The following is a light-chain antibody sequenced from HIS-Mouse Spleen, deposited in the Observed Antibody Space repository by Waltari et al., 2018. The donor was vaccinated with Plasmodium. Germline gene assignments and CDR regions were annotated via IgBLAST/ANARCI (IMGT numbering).Light chain of an antibody. CDR1: SSNIGSNT. V-gene: IGLV1-44*01. J-gene: IGLJ2*01. CDR3: QAWDSSTVV. Sequence: QSVLTQPPSASGTPGQRVTISCSGSSSNIGSNTVNWYQQLPGTAPKLLIYSNNPRRSGVPERCSGSNSGNTATLTISGTQAMDEADYYCQAWDSSTVVFGGGTKLTVL. CDR2: SNN.